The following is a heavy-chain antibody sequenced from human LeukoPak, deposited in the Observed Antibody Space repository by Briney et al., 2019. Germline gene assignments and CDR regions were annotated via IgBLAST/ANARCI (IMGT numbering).Heavy chain of an antibody. CDR2: ISSSSSTI. D-gene: IGHD2-21*01. J-gene: IGHJ3*02. V-gene: IGHV3-48*01. CDR1: GFTFSSYS. Sequence: GGSLRLSCAASGFTFSSYSMNWVRQAPGKGLEWVSYISSSSSTIYYADSVKGRFTISRDNSKNTLYLQMNSLRAEDTAVYYCARDIAPLWTRAFDIWGQGTMVTVSS. CDR3: ARDIAPLWTRAFDI.